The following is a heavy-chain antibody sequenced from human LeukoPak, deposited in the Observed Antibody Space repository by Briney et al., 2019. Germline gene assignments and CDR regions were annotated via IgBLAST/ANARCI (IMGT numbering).Heavy chain of an antibody. CDR2: TIPIFGTA. CDR1: GGTFSSYA. V-gene: IGHV1-69*01. D-gene: IGHD4-17*01. Sequence: GSSVKVSCKASGGTFSSYAISWVRQAPGQGLEWMGGTIPIFGTANYAQKFQGRVTITADESTSTAYMELSSLRSEDTAVYYCAREPAVTIEPNYYYYYYMDVWGKGTTVTVSS. CDR3: AREPAVTIEPNYYYYYYMDV. J-gene: IGHJ6*03.